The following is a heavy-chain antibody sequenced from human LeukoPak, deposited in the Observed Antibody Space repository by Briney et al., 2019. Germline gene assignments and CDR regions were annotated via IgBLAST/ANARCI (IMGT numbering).Heavy chain of an antibody. Sequence: GGSLRLSCAPSGFTLSNVWMSWVRQAPGKGLEWVGNIRGDGSVKFYLDSVKGRFTISRDNTNSVSLQMNNLKAEDTAVYYCGRRVAAPADYWGQGTLVIVSS. CDR3: GRRVAAPADY. J-gene: IGHJ4*02. CDR2: IRGDGSVK. D-gene: IGHD6-25*01. CDR1: GFTLSNVW. V-gene: IGHV3-7*03.